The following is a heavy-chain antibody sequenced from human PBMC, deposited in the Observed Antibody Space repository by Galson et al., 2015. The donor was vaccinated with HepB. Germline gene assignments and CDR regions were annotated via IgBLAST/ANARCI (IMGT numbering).Heavy chain of an antibody. D-gene: IGHD6-19*01. CDR1: GFTFSSYS. CDR2: ISSSSSTI. V-gene: IGHV3-48*04. CDR3: AREGPPLEYSSGWYYFDY. Sequence: SLRLSCAASGFTFSSYSMNWVRQAPGKGLEWVSYISSSSSTIYYADSVKGRFTISRDNAKNSLYLQMNSLRAEDTAVYYCAREGPPLEYSSGWYYFDYWGQGTLVTVSS. J-gene: IGHJ4*02.